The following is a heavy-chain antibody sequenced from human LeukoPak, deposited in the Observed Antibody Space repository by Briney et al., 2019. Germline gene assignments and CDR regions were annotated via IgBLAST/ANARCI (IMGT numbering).Heavy chain of an antibody. D-gene: IGHD2-15*01. J-gene: IGHJ4*02. CDR2: IYYSGST. CDR1: GGSISSYY. Sequence: SETPSLTCTVSGGSISSYYWSWIRQPPGKGLEWIGYIYYSGSTNYNPSLKSRVTISVDTSKNQFSLKLSSVTAADTAVYYCARDSGGAGHDYWGQGTLVTVSS. CDR3: ARDSGGAGHDY. V-gene: IGHV4-59*01.